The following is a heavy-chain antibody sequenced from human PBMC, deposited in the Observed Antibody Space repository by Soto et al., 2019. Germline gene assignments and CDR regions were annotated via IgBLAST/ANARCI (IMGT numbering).Heavy chain of an antibody. V-gene: IGHV4-34*01. CDR1: GGSFSGYY. Sequence: SETLSLTCAVYGGSFSGYYWSWIRQPPGKGLEWIGEINHSGSTNYNPSLKSRVTISVDTSKNQFSLKLSSVTAADTAVYYCARSYSGSYFQQHWGQGALVTVSS. J-gene: IGHJ4*02. D-gene: IGHD3-10*01. CDR2: INHSGST. CDR3: ARSYSGSYFQQH.